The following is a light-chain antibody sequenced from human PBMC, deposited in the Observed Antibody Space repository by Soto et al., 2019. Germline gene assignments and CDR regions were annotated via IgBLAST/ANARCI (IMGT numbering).Light chain of an antibody. CDR3: HQSCAVPIT. CDR2: GAS. J-gene: IGKJ5*01. CDR1: QNINRY. V-gene: IGKV1-39*01. Sequence: DLQMTQSPSSLSAYVGDRVTITCQASQNINRYVSWFQQKPGKAPNLLIFGASNLQTGVTSSFSGSGSGTEFTLTIAFLQPEDFVTYYCHQSCAVPITFGEGTRLEIK.